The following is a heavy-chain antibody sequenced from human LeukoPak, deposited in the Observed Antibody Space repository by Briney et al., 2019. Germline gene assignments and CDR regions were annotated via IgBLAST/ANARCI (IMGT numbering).Heavy chain of an antibody. CDR2: ISYSGTT. J-gene: IGHJ4*02. V-gene: IGHV4-39*01. CDR3: ARLTDF. Sequence: PSETLSLTCTVSGGSIIICNYYWGGMRQSPGKGLGCIGNISYSGTTYYNPSLRRRVHMSVDTSKNQFSLSLSSVTAADTAVYYCARLTDFWGQGILVTVSS. CDR1: GGSIIICNYY.